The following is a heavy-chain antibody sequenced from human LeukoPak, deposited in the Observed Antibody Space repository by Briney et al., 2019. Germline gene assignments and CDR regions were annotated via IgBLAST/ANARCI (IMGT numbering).Heavy chain of an antibody. CDR2: INHSGST. CDR1: GGSFSGYY. D-gene: IGHD5-18*01. J-gene: IGHJ4*02. V-gene: IGHV4-34*01. CDR3: ARGQRGYSFRLDY. Sequence: PSETLSLTCAVYGGSFSGYYWSWIRQPPGKGLEWIGEINHSGSTNYNPSLKSRVTISVDTSKNQFSLKLSSVTAADTAVYYCARGQRGYSFRLDYWGQGTLVTVSS.